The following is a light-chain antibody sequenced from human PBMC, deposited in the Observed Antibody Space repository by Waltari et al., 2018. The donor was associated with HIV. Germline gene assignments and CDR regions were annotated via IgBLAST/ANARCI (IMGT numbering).Light chain of an antibody. CDR3: AAWDDSLNGPV. V-gene: IGLV1-44*01. J-gene: IGLJ3*02. CDR2: SNN. Sequence: QSVLTQPPSASGTPGQRVTISCSGSSSNIGSNTVNWYQQLPGTAPKLLVYSNNQRPSVVPDRFSGSKSGTSASLASSGLQSEDESDYYCAAWDDSLNGPVFGGGTKLTVL. CDR1: SSNIGSNT.